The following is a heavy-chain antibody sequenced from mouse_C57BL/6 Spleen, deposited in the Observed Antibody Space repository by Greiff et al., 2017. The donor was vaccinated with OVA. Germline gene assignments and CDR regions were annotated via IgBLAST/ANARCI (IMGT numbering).Heavy chain of an antibody. D-gene: IGHD2-5*01. CDR1: GFTFSNYW. Sequence: EVKVEESGGGLVQPGGSMKLSCVASGFTFSNYWMNWVRQSPEKGLEWVAQIRLKSDNYATHYAESVKGRFTISRDDSKSSVYLQMNNLRAEDTGIYYCTGYSNSRFAYWGQGTLVTVSA. CDR3: TGYSNSRFAY. CDR2: IRLKSDNYAT. J-gene: IGHJ3*01. V-gene: IGHV6-3*01.